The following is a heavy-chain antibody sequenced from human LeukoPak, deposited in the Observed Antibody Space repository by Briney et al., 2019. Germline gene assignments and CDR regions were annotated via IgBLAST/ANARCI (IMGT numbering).Heavy chain of an antibody. CDR3: ARVFSVAGTPLLQD. Sequence: ASVKVSCKAPGYTFTGYYMHWVRQAPGQGLEWMGWINPNSGGTNYAQKFQGRVTMTRDTSISTAYMELSRLRSDDTAVYYCARVFSVAGTPLLQDWGQGTLVTVSS. D-gene: IGHD6-19*01. J-gene: IGHJ4*02. V-gene: IGHV1-2*02. CDR2: INPNSGGT. CDR1: GYTFTGYY.